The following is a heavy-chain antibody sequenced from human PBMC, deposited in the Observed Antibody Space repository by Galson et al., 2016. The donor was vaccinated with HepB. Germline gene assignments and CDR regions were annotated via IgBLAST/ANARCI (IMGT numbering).Heavy chain of an antibody. J-gene: IGHJ6*02. Sequence: SLRLSCAASGFTLSSHSMNWVRQAPGKGLEWVSYITSSSSSIYYADSVKGRFTISRENAKNSLYLQMNRLRGEDTAVYYCAKEGNGDFDQIPNYYYYGLDVWGQGTTVTVCS. V-gene: IGHV3-48*01. CDR1: GFTLSSHS. CDR2: ITSSSSSI. CDR3: AKEGNGDFDQIPNYYYYGLDV. D-gene: IGHD4-17*01.